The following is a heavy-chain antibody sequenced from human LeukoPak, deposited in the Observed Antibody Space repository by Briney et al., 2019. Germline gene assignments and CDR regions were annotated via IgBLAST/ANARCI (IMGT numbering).Heavy chain of an antibody. CDR1: GGSFSGYY. V-gene: IGHV4-34*01. CDR3: ARGRGGPYGMDV. CDR2: INHSGST. Sequence: PSETLSLTCAVYGGSFSGYYWSWIRQPPGKGLEWIGEINHSGSTNYNPSLKSRVTISVDTSKNQFSLKPSSVTAADTAVYYCARGRGGPYGMDVWGQGTTVTVSS. J-gene: IGHJ6*02. D-gene: IGHD2-15*01.